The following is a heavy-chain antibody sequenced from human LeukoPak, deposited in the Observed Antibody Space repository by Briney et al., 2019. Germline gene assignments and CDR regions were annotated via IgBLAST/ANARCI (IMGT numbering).Heavy chain of an antibody. J-gene: IGHJ5*02. CDR2: INHSGST. CDR1: GGSFSGYY. D-gene: IGHD2-2*01. V-gene: IGHV4-34*01. Sequence: PSETLSLTCAVYGGSFSGYYWSWIRQPPGKGLEWIGEINHSGSTNYNPSLKSRVTISVDTSKNQFSLKLSSVTAADTAVYYCARGHFVPAAISMGFDPWGQETLVTVSS. CDR3: ARGHFVPAAISMGFDP.